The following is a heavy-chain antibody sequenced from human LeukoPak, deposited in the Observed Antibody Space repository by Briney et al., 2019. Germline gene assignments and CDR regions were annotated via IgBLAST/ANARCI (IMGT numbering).Heavy chain of an antibody. CDR3: ARSARVFDS. J-gene: IGHJ4*02. Sequence: PSQTLSLTCEVSGGSISSGGYSWNWIRQPPGKGLEWIGHIYHSGSANYKPSLKSRVTMSVDRSKNQFSLRLTPVTAADTAVYYCARSARVFDSWGPGTLVTVSS. V-gene: IGHV4-30-2*01. CDR1: GGSISSGGYS. CDR2: IYHSGSA. D-gene: IGHD3-10*01.